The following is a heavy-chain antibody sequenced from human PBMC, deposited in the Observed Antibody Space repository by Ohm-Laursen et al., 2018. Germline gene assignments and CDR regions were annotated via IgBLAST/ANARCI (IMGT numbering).Heavy chain of an antibody. D-gene: IGHD3-16*01. V-gene: IGHV3-23*01. CDR3: AKVWGRGILDAFDI. J-gene: IGHJ3*02. CDR1: GFTFSTYS. CDR2: VSGTGAST. Sequence: SLRLSCAAFGFTFSTYSMSWVRQAPGKGLQWVSTVSGTGASTFYADSVKGRFTISRDNSKNTVFLQMNTLRAEDTALYFCAKVWGRGILDAFDIWGQGTMVSVSS.